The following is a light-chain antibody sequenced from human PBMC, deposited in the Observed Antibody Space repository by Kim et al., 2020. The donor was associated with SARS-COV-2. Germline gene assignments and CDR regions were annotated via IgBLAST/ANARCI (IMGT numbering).Light chain of an antibody. CDR1: ESVNKHS. J-gene: IGKJ1*01. CDR2: GAA. V-gene: IGKV3-20*01. Sequence: LSPWERAPLAGSASESVNKHSFAWYQQKPGRAPRLLMCGAATRATGIPDRFSGSGSATDFTLTISRLEPEDFAVYYCLQYGSSPWTFGQGTKLEI. CDR3: LQYGSSPWT.